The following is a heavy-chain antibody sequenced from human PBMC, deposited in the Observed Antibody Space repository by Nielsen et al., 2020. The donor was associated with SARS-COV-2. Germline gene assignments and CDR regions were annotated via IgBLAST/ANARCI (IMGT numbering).Heavy chain of an antibody. V-gene: IGHV4-59*01. CDR1: GGSISSYY. J-gene: IGHJ6*03. Sequence: SETLSLTCTVSGGSISSYYWSWIRQPPGKGLEWIGYIYYSGSTNYNPSLKSRVTISVDTSKNQFSLELSSVTAADTAVYYCARAVYCSSTSCYRYYYYYMDVWGKGTTVTVSS. D-gene: IGHD2-2*02. CDR2: IYYSGST. CDR3: ARAVYCSSTSCYRYYYYYMDV.